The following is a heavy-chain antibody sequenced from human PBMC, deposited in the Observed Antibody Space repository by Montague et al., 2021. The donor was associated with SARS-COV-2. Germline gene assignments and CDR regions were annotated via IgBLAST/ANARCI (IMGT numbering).Heavy chain of an antibody. CDR1: GGSISSSSYY. Sequence: SEILSLTCTVSGGSISSSSYYWGWIRQPPGKGLEWIGSIYYRGSTHYNPSLKSRVTISVDTSKNQFSLKLSSVTAADTAVYYCARQGDQLLLEYWFDPWGQGTLVTVSS. V-gene: IGHV4-39*01. CDR3: ARQGDQLLLEYWFDP. J-gene: IGHJ5*02. CDR2: IYYRGST. D-gene: IGHD2-2*01.